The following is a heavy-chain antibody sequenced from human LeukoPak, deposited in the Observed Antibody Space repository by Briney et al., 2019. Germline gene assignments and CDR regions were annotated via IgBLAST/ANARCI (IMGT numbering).Heavy chain of an antibody. Sequence: GGPLRLSCAASGFAFSFYAMSWLRQPPGKGLEWVSTINANRGTTSYAASVRGRFTISRDNSKNTLYLQVNTLRADDTATYYCAKPVSGGLAVTADWFHPWGQGTLVVVSS. D-gene: IGHD6-19*01. CDR1: GFAFSFYA. V-gene: IGHV3-23*01. CDR2: INANRGTT. CDR3: AKPVSGGLAVTADWFHP. J-gene: IGHJ5*01.